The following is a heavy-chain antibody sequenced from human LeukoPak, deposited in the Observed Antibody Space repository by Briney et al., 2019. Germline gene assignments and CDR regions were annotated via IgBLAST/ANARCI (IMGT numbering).Heavy chain of an antibody. Sequence: SVKVSCQAYARTLSSNGISWERQAPGQGLEWMGGILPIFDTANYAQKFQGRGTITTDEATSPAYMVLSSVRSEDTAVYYCARDLSVYSYEGPWDAFDIWGQGTMVTVSS. CDR3: ARDLSVYSYEGPWDAFDI. J-gene: IGHJ3*02. CDR1: ARTLSSNG. CDR2: ILPIFDTA. V-gene: IGHV1-69*05. D-gene: IGHD5-18*01.